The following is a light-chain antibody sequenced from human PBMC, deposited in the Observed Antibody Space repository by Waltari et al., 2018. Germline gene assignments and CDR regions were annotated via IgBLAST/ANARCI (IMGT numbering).Light chain of an antibody. Sequence: HTVVTQDLSFSVSPGGSLTLPWGFRPGHVPSGHYPSWYQQTPGHAPRPLIYSTNTRSSGVPDRFSGSILGNEAALTITGAQADDECDYYCVLYMGSGILFGGGTKLTVL. CDR3: VLYMGSGIL. CDR2: STN. CDR1: PGHVPSGHY. J-gene: IGLJ2*01. V-gene: IGLV8-61*01.